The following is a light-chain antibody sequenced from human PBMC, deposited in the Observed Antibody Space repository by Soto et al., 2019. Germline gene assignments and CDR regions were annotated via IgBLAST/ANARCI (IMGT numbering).Light chain of an antibody. CDR2: EVS. CDR1: SSDVGGYKF. Sequence: QSALTQPASVSGSPGQSITISCTETSSDVGGYKFVSWYQQYPGKAPKLMIYEVSHRPSGVSDRFSGSKSGNTASLTISGLQSEDEADYYCSSYTSTSTLVFGTGTKVTVL. J-gene: IGLJ1*01. CDR3: SSYTSTSTLV. V-gene: IGLV2-14*01.